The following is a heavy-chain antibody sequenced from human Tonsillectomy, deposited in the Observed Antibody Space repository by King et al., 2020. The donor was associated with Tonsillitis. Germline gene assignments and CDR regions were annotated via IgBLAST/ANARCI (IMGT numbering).Heavy chain of an antibody. CDR2: ISGSGGNT. V-gene: IGHV3-23*04. CDR1: GFTFNDYA. CDR3: AKTNYDFWSGFTAGAFDV. D-gene: IGHD3-3*01. J-gene: IGHJ3*01. Sequence: QLVQSGGGLVQPGGSLRLSCAASGFTFNDYAMSWVRQAPGKGLEWVSIISGSGGNTYYADSVKGRFTISRDNSKNTLYLQMNSLRAEDTAVYYCAKTNYDFWSGFTAGAFDVWGQGTMVTVSS.